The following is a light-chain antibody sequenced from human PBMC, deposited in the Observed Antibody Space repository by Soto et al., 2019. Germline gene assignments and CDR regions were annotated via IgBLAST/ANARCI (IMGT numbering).Light chain of an antibody. J-gene: IGLJ2*01. Sequence: QSALTQPASVSGCPGQSITISCTGTSSDVGTYSYVSWYQQHAGKVPKLMIYDVSNRPSGVSDRFSGSKSGNTASLTISGLQAEDEADYYCTSYTSSSTLVFGGGTKLTVL. CDR2: DVS. CDR1: SSDVGTYSY. V-gene: IGLV2-14*01. CDR3: TSYTSSSTLV.